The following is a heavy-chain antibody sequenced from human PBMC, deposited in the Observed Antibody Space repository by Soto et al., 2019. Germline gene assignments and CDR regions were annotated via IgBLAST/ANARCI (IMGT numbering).Heavy chain of an antibody. J-gene: IGHJ4*02. CDR1: GGSISSYD. D-gene: IGHD3-10*01. CDR2: IYYSGST. V-gene: IGHV4-59*08. CDR3: ARASRVSGYY. Sequence: LETLSLTCSVSGGSISSYDLSWIRQPPGKGLEWIGYIYYSGSTNYNPSLKSRVTISVDTSKNQFSLKLSSVTAADTAVYYCARASRVSGYYWGQGTLVTVSS.